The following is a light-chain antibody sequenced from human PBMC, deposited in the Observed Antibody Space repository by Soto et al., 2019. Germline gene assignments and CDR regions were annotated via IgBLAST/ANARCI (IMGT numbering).Light chain of an antibody. Sequence: EIVMTQSPATLSVSPGERATLSCRASQSVAGNLAWYQQKPGQAPRLLMYGASTRATGIPARFSGSESGTALTLTISSLQSDDFGVYDCQPHHNWPLTFGGGTKVEIK. CDR3: QPHHNWPLT. J-gene: IGKJ4*01. V-gene: IGKV3-15*01. CDR1: QSVAGN. CDR2: GAS.